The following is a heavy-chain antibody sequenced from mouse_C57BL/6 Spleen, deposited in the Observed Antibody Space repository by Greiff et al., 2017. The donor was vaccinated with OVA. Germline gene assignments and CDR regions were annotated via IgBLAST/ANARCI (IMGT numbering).Heavy chain of an antibody. J-gene: IGHJ3*01. CDR3: TRGDYYGSTAY. D-gene: IGHD1-1*01. Sequence: VQLQQSGAELVRPGASVTLSCKASGYTFTDYEMHWVKQTPVHGLEWIGAIDPETGGTAYNQKFKGKAILTADKSSSTAYMELRSLTSEDSAVYYCTRGDYYGSTAYWGQGTLVTVSA. CDR2: IDPETGGT. CDR1: GYTFTDYE. V-gene: IGHV1-15*01.